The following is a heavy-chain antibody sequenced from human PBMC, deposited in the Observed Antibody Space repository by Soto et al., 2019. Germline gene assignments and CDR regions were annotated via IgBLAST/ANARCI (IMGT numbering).Heavy chain of an antibody. Sequence: SETLSLTCTVSVDSMSSYYWSWIRQPPGKGLEWIGYIYYSGSTTYNPSLRIRVTMSVDTSKNQFSLRLSSVTAADTAVYYCARAKSNYQTFDHWGQGSQVTVSS. J-gene: IGHJ4*02. D-gene: IGHD4-4*01. CDR3: ARAKSNYQTFDH. CDR2: IYYSGST. V-gene: IGHV4-59*01. CDR1: VDSMSSYY.